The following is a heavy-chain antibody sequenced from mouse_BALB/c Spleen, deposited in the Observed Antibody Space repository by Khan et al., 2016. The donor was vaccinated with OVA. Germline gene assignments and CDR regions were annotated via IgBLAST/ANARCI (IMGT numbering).Heavy chain of an antibody. J-gene: IGHJ3*01. D-gene: IGHD2-1*01. CDR1: GYSITSDYA. V-gene: IGHV3-2*02. CDR3: ARRCNYAGRFAY. Sequence: EVQLQESGPGLVKPSQSLSLTCTVTGYSITSDYAWNWIRQFPGNKLEWMGYISYSGSTSYNPSLKSRISITRDTSKNQFFLQLNSVTTEDTATYYCARRCNYAGRFAYWGQGTLVTVSA. CDR2: ISYSGST.